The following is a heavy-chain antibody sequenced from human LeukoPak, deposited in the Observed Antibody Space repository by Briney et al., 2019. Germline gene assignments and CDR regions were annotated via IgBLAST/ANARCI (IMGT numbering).Heavy chain of an antibody. CDR1: GVTFSSNW. J-gene: IGHJ2*01. CDR2: IIGDGSYT. Sequence: GGSLRLSCSVSGVTFSSNWMHWVRQAPGKGLVWVSRIIGDGSYTSYADSVKGRFTISRDNAKNTLYLQVNGLRGEDTAVYYCARKTTTVNPILRYFDLWGRGTVVTISS. V-gene: IGHV3-74*01. D-gene: IGHD4-17*01. CDR3: ARKTTTVNPILRYFDL.